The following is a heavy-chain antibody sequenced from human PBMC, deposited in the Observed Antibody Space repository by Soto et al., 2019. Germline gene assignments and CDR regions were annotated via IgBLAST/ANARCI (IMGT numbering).Heavy chain of an antibody. CDR3: AKVPYASSWYGFFDY. Sequence: EVQLLESGGDLVQPGGSLRLSCAASGFTFSNSAMTWVRQAPGKGLEWVSAISGSGGDTFYTDSVKGRFTISRVNSKNTLYLQMNSLRAEDTAVYYCAKVPYASSWYGFFDYWGQGTLVTVSS. D-gene: IGHD6-13*01. V-gene: IGHV3-23*01. J-gene: IGHJ4*02. CDR1: GFTFSNSA. CDR2: ISGSGGDT.